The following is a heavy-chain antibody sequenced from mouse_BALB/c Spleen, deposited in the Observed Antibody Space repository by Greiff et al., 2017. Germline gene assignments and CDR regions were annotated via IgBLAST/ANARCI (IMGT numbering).Heavy chain of an antibody. V-gene: IGHV5-6*01. Sequence: EVMLVESGGDLVKPGGSLKLSCAASGFTFSSYGMSWVRQTPDKRLEWVATISSGGSYTYYPDSVKGRFTISRDNAKNTLYLQMSSLKSVDTAMYYCARHGDTTVVAPFDYWGQGTTLTVSS. CDR1: GFTFSSYG. D-gene: IGHD1-1*01. CDR3: ARHGDTTVVAPFDY. CDR2: ISSGGSYT. J-gene: IGHJ2*01.